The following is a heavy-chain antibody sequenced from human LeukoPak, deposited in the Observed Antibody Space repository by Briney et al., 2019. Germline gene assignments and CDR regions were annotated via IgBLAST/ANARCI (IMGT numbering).Heavy chain of an antibody. CDR2: ISGSGGST. Sequence: GGSLRLSCAASGFTFSSYAMSWVRQAPGKGLEWVSAISGSGGSTYYADSVKGRFTISRDNSKNTLYLLMNSLRAEDTAVYYCAKYSNYGSYFDYWGQGTLVTVSS. D-gene: IGHD4-11*01. V-gene: IGHV3-23*01. CDR1: GFTFSSYA. J-gene: IGHJ4*02. CDR3: AKYSNYGSYFDY.